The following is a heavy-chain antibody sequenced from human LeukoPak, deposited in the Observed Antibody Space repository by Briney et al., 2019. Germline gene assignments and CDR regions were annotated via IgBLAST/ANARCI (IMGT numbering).Heavy chain of an antibody. J-gene: IGHJ5*02. V-gene: IGHV4-59*02. D-gene: IGHD2-15*01. CDR3: AGGYCSDGSCTNWFDP. CDR2: IYYTGST. CDR1: GGSVSDYY. Sequence: SETLSLTCTISGGSVSDYYWSWIRQSPGKGLEWIGYIYYTGSTTYNPSLKSRITISLDTSKNQFSMKLSSVTAADTAVYYCAGGYCSDGSCTNWFDPWGQGTLATVSS.